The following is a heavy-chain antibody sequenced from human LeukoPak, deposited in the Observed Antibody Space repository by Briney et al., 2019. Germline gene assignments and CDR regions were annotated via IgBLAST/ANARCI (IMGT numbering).Heavy chain of an antibody. Sequence: PGGSLRLSCAASGFTFSIYAMSWVRQAPGKGLEWVSAISGSGGSTYYADSVKGRFTISRDNSKNTLYLQMNSLRAEDTAVYYCAKGALYDFWSGYYNSPYYFDYWGQGTLVTVSS. D-gene: IGHD3-3*01. V-gene: IGHV3-23*01. CDR3: AKGALYDFWSGYYNSPYYFDY. CDR2: ISGSGGST. J-gene: IGHJ4*02. CDR1: GFTFSIYA.